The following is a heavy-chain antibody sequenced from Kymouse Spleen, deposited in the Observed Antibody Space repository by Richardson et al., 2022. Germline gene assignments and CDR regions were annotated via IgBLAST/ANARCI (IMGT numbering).Heavy chain of an antibody. CDR3: ARHNMYSSGPYYFDY. CDR1: GGSISSSSYY. Sequence: QLQLQESGPGLVKPSETLSLTCTVSGGSISSSSYYWGWIRQPPGKGLEWIGSIYYSGSTYYNPSLKSRVTISVDTSKNQFSLKLSSVTAADTAVYYCARHNMYSSGPYYFDYWGQGTLVTVSS. V-gene: IGHV4-39*01. CDR2: IYYSGST. D-gene: IGHD6-19*01. J-gene: IGHJ4*02.